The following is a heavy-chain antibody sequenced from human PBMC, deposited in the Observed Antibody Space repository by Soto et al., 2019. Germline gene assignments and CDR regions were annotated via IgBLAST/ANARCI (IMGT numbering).Heavy chain of an antibody. CDR3: ARGEGGYCSSTSCPPKSNWFDP. V-gene: IGHV1-69*13. Sequence: SVKVSCKASGGTFSSYAISWVRQAPGQGLEWMGGIIPIFGTANYAQKFQGRVTITADESTSTAYMELSSLRSEDTAVYYCARGEGGYCSSTSCPPKSNWFDPWGQGTLVTVSS. J-gene: IGHJ5*02. D-gene: IGHD2-2*01. CDR2: IIPIFGTA. CDR1: GGTFSSYA.